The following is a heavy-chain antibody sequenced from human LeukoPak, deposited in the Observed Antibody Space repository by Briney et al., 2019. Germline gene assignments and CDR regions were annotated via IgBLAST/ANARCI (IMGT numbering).Heavy chain of an antibody. CDR1: GFTVSSNY. J-gene: IGHJ3*02. D-gene: IGHD3-16*02. CDR2: IYSGGST. V-gene: IGHV3-53*01. CDR3: AGYVWGSYRYSGAFDI. Sequence: GGSLRLSCAASGFTVSSNYMNWVRQAPGKGLEWVSVIYSGGSTYYADSVRGRFTISRDSSKSTLYLQMNSLRAEDTAVYYCAGYVWGSYRYSGAFDIWGQGTMVTVSS.